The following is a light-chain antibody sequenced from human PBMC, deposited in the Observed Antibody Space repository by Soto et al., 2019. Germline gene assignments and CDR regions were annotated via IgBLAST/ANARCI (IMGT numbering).Light chain of an antibody. J-gene: IGKJ1*01. CDR3: QQRSNWPT. CDR2: DAS. V-gene: IGKV3-11*01. Sequence: EIVLTHSPATLSLSGGEIATLSCRASQSVSSYLAWYQQKPVQAPRLLIYDASNRATGIPARFSGSGSGTDFTLTISSLEPEDFAVYYCQQRSNWPTFGQGTKVDIK. CDR1: QSVSSY.